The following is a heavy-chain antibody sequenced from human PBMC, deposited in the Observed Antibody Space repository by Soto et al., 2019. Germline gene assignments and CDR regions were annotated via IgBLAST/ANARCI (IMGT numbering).Heavy chain of an antibody. V-gene: IGHV3-15*01. D-gene: IGHD5-18*01. CDR2: IKSKTDGGTT. CDR3: TTVHRGYSYGYNYYYYMDV. Sequence: GGSLRLSCAASGFTFSNAWMSWVRQAPGKGLEWVGRIKSKTDGGTTDYAAPVKGRLTISRDDSKNTLYLQMNSLKTEDTAVYYCTTVHRGYSYGYNYYYYMDVWGKGTTVTVSS. J-gene: IGHJ6*03. CDR1: GFTFSNAW.